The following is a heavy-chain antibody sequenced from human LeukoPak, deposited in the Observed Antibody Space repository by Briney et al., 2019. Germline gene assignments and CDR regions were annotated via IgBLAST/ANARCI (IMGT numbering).Heavy chain of an antibody. D-gene: IGHD4-17*01. J-gene: IGHJ4*02. Sequence: GGSLRLSCAASGFTVSSNYMSWVRQAPGKGLEWVSVIYSGGSTYYADSVKGRFTISRDNSKNTLYLQMNSLRAEDTAVYYCARDMAHGDYYDYWGQGTLVTVSS. CDR1: GFTVSSNY. CDR3: ARDMAHGDYYDY. CDR2: IYSGGST. V-gene: IGHV3-53*01.